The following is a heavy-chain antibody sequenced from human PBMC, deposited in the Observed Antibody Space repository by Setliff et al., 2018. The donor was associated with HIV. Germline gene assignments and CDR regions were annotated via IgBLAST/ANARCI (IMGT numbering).Heavy chain of an antibody. J-gene: IGHJ6*03. Sequence: ASVQVSCKASGYSFTNYYIHWVRQAPGQGLEWMGKISPGGGSTSKEQKFQGRFTMTRDTSTSTVYMELSSLSSEDTAVYYCARGPLVVPTHYYMDLWGKGTTVTVSS. CDR1: GYSFTNYY. D-gene: IGHD3-22*01. V-gene: IGHV1-46*01. CDR3: ARGPLVVPTHYYMDL. CDR2: ISPGGGST.